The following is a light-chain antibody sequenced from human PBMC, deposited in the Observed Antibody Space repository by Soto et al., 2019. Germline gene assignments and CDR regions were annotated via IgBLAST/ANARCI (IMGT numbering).Light chain of an antibody. CDR2: GTV. Sequence: QSVLTQPPSVSGAPGQRVTIPCTGSSSNIEAGYDVHWYQQFPGTAPKLLIFGTVRRPSGVPDRFSGSRSDTSASLTITGLQPEDEADYYCQTYDSSLGKVFGSGTKLTVL. V-gene: IGLV1-40*01. CDR3: QTYDSSLGKV. CDR1: SSNIEAGYD. J-gene: IGLJ1*01.